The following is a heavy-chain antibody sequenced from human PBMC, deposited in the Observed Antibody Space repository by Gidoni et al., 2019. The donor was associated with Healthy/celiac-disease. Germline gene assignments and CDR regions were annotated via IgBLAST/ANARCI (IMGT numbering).Heavy chain of an antibody. CDR1: GFPFSSYW. D-gene: IGHD6-19*01. CDR2: IKQDGSEK. Sequence: EVQLVESGGGLVQPGGSLRLSCAASGFPFSSYWMSWVRQAPGKGLEWVANIKQDGSEKYYVDSVKGRFTISRDNAKNSLYLQMNSLRAEDTAVYYCARDYSSGWSDYEYFQHWGQGTLVTVSS. V-gene: IGHV3-7*01. CDR3: ARDYSSGWSDYEYFQH. J-gene: IGHJ1*01.